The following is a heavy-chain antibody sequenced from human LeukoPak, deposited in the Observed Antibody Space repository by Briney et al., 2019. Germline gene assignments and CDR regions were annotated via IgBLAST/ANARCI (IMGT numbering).Heavy chain of an antibody. Sequence: LSGGSLRLSCAASGFTFGHYWMSWVRQAPGKGLEWVASIKEDGSEKYYVDSVKGRFTISRDNAKNSLYLQMNSLRAEDTAVYYCARDITVATISNWFDPWGQGTLVTVSS. CDR2: IKEDGSEK. CDR3: ARDITVATISNWFDP. D-gene: IGHD5-12*01. J-gene: IGHJ5*02. CDR1: GFTFGHYW. V-gene: IGHV3-7*05.